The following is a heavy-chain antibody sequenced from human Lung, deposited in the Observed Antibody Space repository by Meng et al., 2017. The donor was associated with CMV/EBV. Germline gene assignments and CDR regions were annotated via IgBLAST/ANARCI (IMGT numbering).Heavy chain of an antibody. Sequence: KASGYAFSSFYTHWVRQAPGQGLEWMGIINPNGGKTRYAQKFQDRLTLTRDTSTSTVYLELSSLRSEDTAIYYCTRAGIGVAGDFDFWGQGTLVTVSS. J-gene: IGHJ4*02. CDR3: TRAGIGVAGDFDF. V-gene: IGHV1-46*01. CDR1: GYAFSSFY. D-gene: IGHD6-19*01. CDR2: INPNGGKT.